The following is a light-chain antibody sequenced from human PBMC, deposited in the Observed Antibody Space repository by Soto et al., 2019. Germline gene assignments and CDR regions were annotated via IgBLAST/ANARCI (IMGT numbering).Light chain of an antibody. Sequence: QSVLTQPPSVSGAPGQRVTISCSGSSXNIGAGFDVHWYRQLPGTAPKLLIYDNSNRPSGVPDRFSGSKSGTSASLAITGLQAEDEAEYYCQSYESRLSAYVFGSGTKVTVL. CDR3: QSYESRLSAYV. CDR1: SXNIGAGFD. J-gene: IGLJ1*01. V-gene: IGLV1-40*01. CDR2: DNS.